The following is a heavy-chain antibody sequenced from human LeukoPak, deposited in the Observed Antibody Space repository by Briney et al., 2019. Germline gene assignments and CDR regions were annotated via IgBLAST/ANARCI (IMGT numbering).Heavy chain of an antibody. Sequence: GGSLRLSCAASGFSFSSYWMSWVRQAPGKGLEWVANIKQDGSEKYYVDSVKGRFTISRDNAKNSLYLQMSSLRAEDTAVYYCARAINRPLLWFGGFDYWGQGTLVTVSS. V-gene: IGHV3-7*01. CDR3: ARAINRPLLWFGGFDY. J-gene: IGHJ4*02. CDR2: IKQDGSEK. CDR1: GFSFSSYW. D-gene: IGHD3-10*01.